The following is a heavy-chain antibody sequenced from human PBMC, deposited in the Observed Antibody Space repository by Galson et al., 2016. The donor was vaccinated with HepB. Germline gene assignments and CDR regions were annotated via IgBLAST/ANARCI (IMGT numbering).Heavy chain of an antibody. CDR2: IYHSGST. Sequence: TLSLTCTVSGGSIISDYYYWSWIRHHPVTGLEWIGYIYHSGSTYYNPSLQSRATVSVDTSKNEFSLTLTSVTAADTAVYYCARNRLPVGFDFWGQGNLVTVSS. D-gene: IGHD1-26*01. CDR3: ARNRLPVGFDF. CDR1: GGSIISDYYY. J-gene: IGHJ4*02. V-gene: IGHV4-31*03.